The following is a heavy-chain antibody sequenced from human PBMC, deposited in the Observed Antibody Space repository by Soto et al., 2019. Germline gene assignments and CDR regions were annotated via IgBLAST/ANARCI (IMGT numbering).Heavy chain of an antibody. J-gene: IGHJ4*02. CDR3: ARAHADIYCSSTSCYTPYFDY. Sequence: GGSLRLSCAASGFTFSSYSMNWVRQAPGKGLEWVSSISSSSSYIYYADSVKGRFTISRDNAKNSLYLQMNSLRAEDTAVYYCARAHADIYCSSTSCYTPYFDYWGQGTLVTVSS. D-gene: IGHD2-2*02. V-gene: IGHV3-21*01. CDR1: GFTFSSYS. CDR2: ISSSSSYI.